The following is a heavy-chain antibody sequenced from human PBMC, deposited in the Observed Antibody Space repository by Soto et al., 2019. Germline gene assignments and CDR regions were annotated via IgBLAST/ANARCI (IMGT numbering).Heavy chain of an antibody. CDR2: ISAYNGNT. CDR1: GYTFTSYG. J-gene: IGHJ4*02. D-gene: IGHD5-18*01. Sequence: QVQLVQSGAEVKKPGASVKVSCKASGYTFTSYGISWVRQAPGQGLEWMGWISAYNGNTNYAQKLQGRVTITADESTSTAYMELSSLRSEDTAVYYCAVAPIQLPYGGFDYWGQGTLVTVSS. CDR3: AVAPIQLPYGGFDY. V-gene: IGHV1-18*01.